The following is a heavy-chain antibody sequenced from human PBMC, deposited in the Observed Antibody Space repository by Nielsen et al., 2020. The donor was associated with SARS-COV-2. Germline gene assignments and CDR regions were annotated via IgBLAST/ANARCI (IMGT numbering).Heavy chain of an antibody. CDR3: AREEYGFGLDV. V-gene: IGHV4-30-4*08. D-gene: IGHD2-2*01. J-gene: IGHJ6*02. Sequence: SETLSLTCSVFGDSINNDDNYWSWIRQFPGKGLEWIGYILYNGTTYYSWPLKSRLTISLDTSKNQFSLILTSVTAADTAVYYCAREEYGFGLDVWGQGTTVRVSS. CDR1: GDSINNDDNY. CDR2: ILYNGTT.